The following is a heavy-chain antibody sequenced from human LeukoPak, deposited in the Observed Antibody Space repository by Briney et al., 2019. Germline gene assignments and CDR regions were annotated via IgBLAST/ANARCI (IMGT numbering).Heavy chain of an antibody. V-gene: IGHV3-74*01. D-gene: IGHD6-6*01. CDR3: VGEYSSSSGRAFDI. J-gene: IGHJ3*02. Sequence: GGSLRLSCAASGFTFSSYWMHWVRQAPGKGLVWVSRISTDGSSTNSADSVKGRFTISRDNAKNTLYLQMNSLRAEDTAVYYCVGEYSSSSGRAFDIWGQGTMVTVSP. CDR2: ISTDGSST. CDR1: GFTFSSYW.